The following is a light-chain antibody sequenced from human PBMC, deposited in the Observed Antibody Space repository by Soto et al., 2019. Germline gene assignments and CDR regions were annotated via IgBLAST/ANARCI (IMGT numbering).Light chain of an antibody. CDR3: QQRSNWPYT. V-gene: IGKV3-11*01. CDR2: DAS. J-gene: IGKJ2*01. CDR1: QSVSSY. Sequence: EIVLTQSPATLSLSPGERATLSCRAGQSVSSYLAWYQQKPGQAPRLLIYDASNRATGILARFSGGGSGTDFTLTSSSLEPEDVAVYYCQQRSNWPYTFGQGTKVEIK.